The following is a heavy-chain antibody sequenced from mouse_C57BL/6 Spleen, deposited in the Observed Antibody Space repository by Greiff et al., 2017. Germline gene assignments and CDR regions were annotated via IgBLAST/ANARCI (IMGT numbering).Heavy chain of an antibody. V-gene: IGHV1-82*01. Sequence: QVQLQQSGPELVKPGASVKISCKASGYAFSSSWMNWVKQRPGKGLEWIGRIYPGDGDTNYNGKFKGKATLTADKSSSTAYMQLSSLTSEDYAVYVCERFITTVVAMDDWGQGTSVTVSS. CDR3: ERFITTVVAMDD. CDR2: IYPGDGDT. J-gene: IGHJ4*01. CDR1: GYAFSSSW. D-gene: IGHD1-1*01.